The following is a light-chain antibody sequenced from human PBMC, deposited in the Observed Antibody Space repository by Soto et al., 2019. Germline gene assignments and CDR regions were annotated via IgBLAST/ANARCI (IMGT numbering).Light chain of an antibody. V-gene: IGKV1-5*03. CDR2: KSS. CDR1: QSMSSW. Sequence: DIQMTQSPSTLSASVGDRVTITCRASQSMSSWLAWYQQKPGKAPKLLIYKSSSLESGVPSRFSGSGSGTEFTLTISSLQPDDFATYYCQQYNSYSLTFGGGTEVEIK. CDR3: QQYNSYSLT. J-gene: IGKJ4*01.